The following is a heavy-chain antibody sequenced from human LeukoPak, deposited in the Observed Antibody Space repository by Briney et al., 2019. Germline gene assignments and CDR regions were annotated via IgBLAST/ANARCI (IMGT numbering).Heavy chain of an antibody. Sequence: PSETLTLTCTVSGGSISSSSYYWGWIRQPPGKGLEWIGSIYYSGSTYYNPSLKSRVTISVDTSKNQFSLKLSSVTAADTAVYYCARVGDYGDHYWGQGTLVTVSS. CDR3: ARVGDYGDHY. V-gene: IGHV4-39*07. J-gene: IGHJ4*02. CDR1: GGSISSSSYY. D-gene: IGHD4-17*01. CDR2: IYYSGST.